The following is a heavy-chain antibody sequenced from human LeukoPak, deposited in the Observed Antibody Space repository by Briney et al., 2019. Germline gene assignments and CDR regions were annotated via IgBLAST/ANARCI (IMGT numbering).Heavy chain of an antibody. Sequence: PGGSLRLSCAASGFTVSSNYMSWVRQAPGKGLEWVSVIYSGGSTYYADSVKGRFTISRDNSKNTLYLQMNSLRAEDTAVYYCARVVVNKLYYFDYWGQGTLVTVSS. J-gene: IGHJ4*02. CDR3: ARVVVNKLYYFDY. V-gene: IGHV3-53*01. D-gene: IGHD2-2*01. CDR1: GFTVSSNY. CDR2: IYSGGST.